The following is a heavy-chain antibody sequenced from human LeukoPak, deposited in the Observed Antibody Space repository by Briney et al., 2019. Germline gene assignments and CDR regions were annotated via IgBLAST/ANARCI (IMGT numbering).Heavy chain of an antibody. CDR2: ISGSGGST. D-gene: IGHD5-18*01. CDR3: AKDLTANFDY. V-gene: IGHV3-23*01. J-gene: IGHJ4*02. CDR1: GFTFRSYP. Sequence: PGGSLRLSCAASGFTFRSYPMNWVRQAPGKGLEWVSSISGSGGSTYYTDSVKGRFTISRDNSKNTLYLQMNSLRAEDTAVYYCAKDLTANFDYWGQGTLVTVSS.